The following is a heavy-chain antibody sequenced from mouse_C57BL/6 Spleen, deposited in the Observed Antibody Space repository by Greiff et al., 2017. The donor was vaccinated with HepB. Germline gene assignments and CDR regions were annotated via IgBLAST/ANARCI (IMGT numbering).Heavy chain of an antibody. CDR3: ARSGYDGYYSY. CDR2: IDPSDSYT. Sequence: QVQLQQPGAELVMPGASVKLSCKASGYTFTSYWMHWVKQRPGQGLEWIGEIDPSDSYTNYNQKFKGKSTLTVDKSSSTAYMQLSSLTSEDSAVYYCARSGYDGYYSYGGQGTTLTVSS. J-gene: IGHJ2*01. D-gene: IGHD2-3*01. V-gene: IGHV1-69*01. CDR1: GYTFTSYW.